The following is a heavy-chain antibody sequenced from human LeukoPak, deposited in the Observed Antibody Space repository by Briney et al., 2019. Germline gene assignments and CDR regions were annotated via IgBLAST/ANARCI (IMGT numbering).Heavy chain of an antibody. CDR1: GFTVSSTY. J-gene: IGHJ6*02. CDR3: ARDHYSGGMGV. CDR2: IYGGSTT. D-gene: IGHD2-15*01. Sequence: GESLRLSCAASGFTVSSTYMSWVRQAPGKGLEWVSVIYGGSTTFYADSVKGRFTISRDNSKNTLDLQMNSLRAEDTAVYYCARDHYSGGMGVWGQGTAVTVSS. V-gene: IGHV3-66*01.